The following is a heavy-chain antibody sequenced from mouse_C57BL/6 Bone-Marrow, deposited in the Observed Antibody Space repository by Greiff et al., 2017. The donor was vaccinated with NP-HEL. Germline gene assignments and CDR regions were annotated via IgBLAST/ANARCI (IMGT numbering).Heavy chain of an antibody. CDR1: GFTFSSYA. CDR3: ARDYDGYPSWLAY. J-gene: IGHJ3*01. CDR2: ISDGGSYT. Sequence: EVKLVESGGGLVKPGGSLKLSCAASGFTFSSYAMSWVRQTPEKRLEWVATISDGGSYTYYPDNVKGRFTISRDNAKNNLYLQMSHLKSEDTAMYYCARDYDGYPSWLAYWGQGTLVTVSA. D-gene: IGHD2-3*01. V-gene: IGHV5-4*01.